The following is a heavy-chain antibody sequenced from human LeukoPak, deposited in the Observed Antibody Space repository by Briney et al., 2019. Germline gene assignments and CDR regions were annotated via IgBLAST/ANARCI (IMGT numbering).Heavy chain of an antibody. V-gene: IGHV3-48*01. CDR2: ISSSSSTI. D-gene: IGHD2-15*01. Sequence: GGSLRLSCAASGFTFSSYSMNWVRQAPGKGLEWVSYISSSSSTIYYADSVKGRFTISRDNAKNSLYLQMNSLRAEDTAVYYCASRYCSGGSCPYYYYYYMDVWGKGTTVTVSS. CDR1: GFTFSSYS. CDR3: ASRYCSGGSCPYYYYYYMDV. J-gene: IGHJ6*03.